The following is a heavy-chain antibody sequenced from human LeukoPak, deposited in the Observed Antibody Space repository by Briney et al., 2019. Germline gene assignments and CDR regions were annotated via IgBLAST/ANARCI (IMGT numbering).Heavy chain of an antibody. Sequence: PSETLSLTCTVSGGSISSYYWSWIRQPAGKGLEWIGRIYTSGSTNYNPSLKSRVTISVDTSKNQFSLKLSSVTAADTAVYYCARARTGYSSSWYGGNYFDYWGQGTLVTVSS. J-gene: IGHJ4*02. V-gene: IGHV4-4*07. CDR3: ARARTGYSSSWYGGNYFDY. CDR2: IYTSGST. CDR1: GGSISSYY. D-gene: IGHD6-13*01.